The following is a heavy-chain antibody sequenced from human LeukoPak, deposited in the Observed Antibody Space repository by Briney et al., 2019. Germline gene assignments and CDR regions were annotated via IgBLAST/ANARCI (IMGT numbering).Heavy chain of an antibody. Sequence: ASVKVSCKASGYTFTSHDINWVRQATGQGLEWMGWMNPNSGYTGYEQKSQGRVTMTRDTSTSTAYMELSSLRSEDTAVYYCARGGSSYNDEHEEFDYWGQGTVVTVSS. CDR2: MNPNSGYT. V-gene: IGHV1-8*01. CDR1: GYTFTSHD. CDR3: ARGGSSYNDEHEEFDY. J-gene: IGHJ4*02. D-gene: IGHD3-22*01.